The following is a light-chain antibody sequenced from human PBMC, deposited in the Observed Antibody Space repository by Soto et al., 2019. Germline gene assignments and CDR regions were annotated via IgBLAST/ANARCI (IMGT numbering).Light chain of an antibody. CDR2: GAS. V-gene: IGKV3-15*01. CDR1: QSVSSY. J-gene: IGKJ4*01. Sequence: EIVLTQSPATLSLSPGERATLSCRASQSVSSYFAWYQQKPGQAPRLLIYGASTRATGIPARFSGSGSGTEFTLTISSLQSEDFAVYYCQQYNNWPPNTFGGGTKVDNK. CDR3: QQYNNWPPNT.